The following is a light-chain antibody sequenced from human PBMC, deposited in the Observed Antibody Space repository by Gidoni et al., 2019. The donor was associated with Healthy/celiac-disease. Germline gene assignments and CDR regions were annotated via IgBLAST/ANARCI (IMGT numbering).Light chain of an antibody. CDR2: GAS. V-gene: IGKV3-15*01. J-gene: IGKJ1*01. CDR3: QQYNNWPPWT. Sequence: EIVMTQSPATLSVSPGERATLSCRASQSVSSNLAWYQQKPGQAPRLLIYGASTRATGIPARFSGSGSGKEFTLTISSLQSEDCAVYYWQQYNNWPPWTFGQGTKVEIK. CDR1: QSVSSN.